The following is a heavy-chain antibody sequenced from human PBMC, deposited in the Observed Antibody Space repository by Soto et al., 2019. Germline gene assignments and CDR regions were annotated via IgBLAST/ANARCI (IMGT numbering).Heavy chain of an antibody. J-gene: IGHJ5*02. CDR1: GFTFDDYA. CDR2: ISWNGGGL. D-gene: IGHD2-15*01. V-gene: IGHV3-9*01. CDR3: AKGDRLTAARAWFDL. Sequence: EVQLVESGGDLVQPGGSLRISCAASGFTFDDYAMHWVRQTPGKGLEWVSGISWNGGGLGYADSVKGRFTISRDNAKSYLYLQLNSLRPEDTALYYCAKGDRLTAARAWFDLWGQGTLVTVSS.